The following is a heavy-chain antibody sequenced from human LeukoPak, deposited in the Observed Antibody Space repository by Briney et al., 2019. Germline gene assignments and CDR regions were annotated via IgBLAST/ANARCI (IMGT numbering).Heavy chain of an antibody. V-gene: IGHV4-59*08. Sequence: SETLSLTCTVSGGSISSYYWSWIRQPPGKGLEWIGYIYYSGSTNYNPCLKSRVTISVDTSKNQFSLKLSSVTAADTAVYYCARHDDTWYFDLWGRGTLVTVSS. CDR2: IYYSGST. CDR1: GGSISSYY. CDR3: ARHDDTWYFDL. J-gene: IGHJ2*01. D-gene: IGHD3-22*01.